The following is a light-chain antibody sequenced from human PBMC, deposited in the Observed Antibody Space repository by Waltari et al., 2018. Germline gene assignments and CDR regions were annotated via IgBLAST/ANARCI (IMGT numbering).Light chain of an antibody. J-gene: IGLJ2*01. Sequence: SYELIQPPSVSVSPGQRASITCSAENLGRTSVCWYQQKPGQSPVLIIYQDTERPSGIPERFSGSNSGNTATLTISGTQTLDEADYYCQAWDSATVVFGGGTKLTVL. CDR2: QDT. CDR1: NLGRTS. V-gene: IGLV3-1*01. CDR3: QAWDSATVV.